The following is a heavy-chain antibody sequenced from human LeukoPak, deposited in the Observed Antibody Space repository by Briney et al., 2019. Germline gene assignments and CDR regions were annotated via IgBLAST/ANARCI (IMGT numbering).Heavy chain of an antibody. Sequence: PGGSLRLSCTASGFTFSIYSMNWARQAPGKGLEWVSYISSSSTTIYYADSVRGRFTISRDNAKNSLYLQMNSLRAEDTAVYYCAKDLGGGYYDFWSGYFLSPFDYWGQGTLVTVSS. V-gene: IGHV3-48*01. J-gene: IGHJ4*02. CDR1: GFTFSIYS. D-gene: IGHD3-3*01. CDR2: ISSSSTTI. CDR3: AKDLGGGYYDFWSGYFLSPFDY.